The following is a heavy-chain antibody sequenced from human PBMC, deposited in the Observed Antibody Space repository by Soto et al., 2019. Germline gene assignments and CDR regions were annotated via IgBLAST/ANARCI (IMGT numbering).Heavy chain of an antibody. Sequence: QVQLQQWGAGLLKPSETLSLTCGVYGGSFSGYYWSWVRLPPGKGLEWIGEIEYSGSTNYNPSLKSRVSMSVDTYRNQFSLKLRSVTPADTAVYYCARFDSSGRYYFDYWGQGTVVIVPS. CDR2: IEYSGST. J-gene: IGHJ4*02. D-gene: IGHD3-22*01. CDR1: GGSFSGYY. V-gene: IGHV4-34*01. CDR3: ARFDSSGRYYFDY.